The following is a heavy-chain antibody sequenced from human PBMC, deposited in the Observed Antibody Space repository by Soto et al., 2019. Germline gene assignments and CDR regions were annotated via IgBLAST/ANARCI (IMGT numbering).Heavy chain of an antibody. Sequence: PSETLSLTCTVSGGSISSRSYYWGWIRQPPGKGLEWIGSIYYSGSTYYNPSLKSRVTISVDTSQNQFSLKLSSVTAADTAVYYCARPDFWSGSSTGGAFDIWGQGTMVTVSS. J-gene: IGHJ3*02. CDR3: ARPDFWSGSSTGGAFDI. CDR2: IYYSGST. CDR1: GGSISSRSYY. V-gene: IGHV4-39*01. D-gene: IGHD3-3*01.